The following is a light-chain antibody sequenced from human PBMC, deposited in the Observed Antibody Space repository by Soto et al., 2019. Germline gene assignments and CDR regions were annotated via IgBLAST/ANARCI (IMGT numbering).Light chain of an antibody. CDR1: SSDVGGYNY. CDR3: SSFRSGSTLVV. V-gene: IGLV2-14*01. CDR2: EVS. J-gene: IGLJ3*02. Sequence: QSALTQPASVSGSPGQSITLSCIGTSSDVGGYNYVSWYQQHPGKAPKLMIYEVSNRPSGVSNRFSGSKSGNTASLTISGLQAEDESDYYCSSFRSGSTLVVFGGGTKLTVL.